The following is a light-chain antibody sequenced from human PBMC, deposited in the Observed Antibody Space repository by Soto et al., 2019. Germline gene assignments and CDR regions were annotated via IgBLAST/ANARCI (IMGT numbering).Light chain of an antibody. CDR3: MQGTHWPRT. V-gene: IGKV2-30*02. CDR1: QSLVHSDGNTY. CDR2: KVS. Sequence: DVVMTQSPLSLPVTLGQPASISCRSSQSLVHSDGNTYLTWFQQRPGQSPRRLISKVSNRDSGVPDRFSGSGSGTDFTLKISRVEAGDLAVYYCMQGTHWPRTFGQGTKVEVK. J-gene: IGKJ1*01.